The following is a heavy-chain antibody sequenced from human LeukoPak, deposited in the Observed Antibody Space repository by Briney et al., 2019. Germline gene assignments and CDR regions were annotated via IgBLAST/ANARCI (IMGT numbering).Heavy chain of an antibody. CDR3: ARGVGSTTYYAMDV. CDR2: IGYDGSNK. Sequence: GRSLRLSCAASGFTFSSSGIHWVRQAPGKGLEWVAVIGYDGSNKYYADSVQGRFTISRDNSENTLFLQMNSLRAEDTAVYYCARGVGSTTYYAMDVWGQGTTVTVSS. V-gene: IGHV3-33*01. D-gene: IGHD2-2*01. J-gene: IGHJ6*02. CDR1: GFTFSSSG.